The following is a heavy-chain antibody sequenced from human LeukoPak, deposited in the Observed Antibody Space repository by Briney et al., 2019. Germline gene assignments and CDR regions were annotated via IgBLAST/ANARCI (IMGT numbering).Heavy chain of an antibody. Sequence: SETLSLTCTVSGGSISSSSYYWGWIRQPPGKRLEWIGSIYYSGSTYYNPSLKSRVTISVDTSKKQISLKVSSVTAADTAVYYCARQSGIAVTGTGFDYWGQGTLVTVSS. V-gene: IGHV4-39*01. J-gene: IGHJ4*02. CDR1: GGSISSSSYY. D-gene: IGHD6-19*01. CDR2: IYYSGST. CDR3: ARQSGIAVTGTGFDY.